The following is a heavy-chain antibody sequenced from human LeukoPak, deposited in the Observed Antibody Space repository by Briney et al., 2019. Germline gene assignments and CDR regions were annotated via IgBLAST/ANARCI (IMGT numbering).Heavy chain of an antibody. Sequence: PGGSLRLSCAASGFTFSSYSMNWVRQAPGKGLEWVSYISSSSSTIYYADSVKGRFTISRDNSKNALYLQMNSLRAEDTAVYYCAKGPIVRFDYWGQGTLVTVSS. CDR3: AKGPIVRFDY. CDR1: GFTFSSYS. V-gene: IGHV3-48*01. CDR2: ISSSSSTI. J-gene: IGHJ4*02. D-gene: IGHD1-26*01.